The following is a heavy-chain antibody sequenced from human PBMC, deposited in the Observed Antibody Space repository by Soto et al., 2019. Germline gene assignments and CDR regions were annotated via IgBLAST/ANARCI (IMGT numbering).Heavy chain of an antibody. V-gene: IGHV1-69*13. CDR3: AAGDSSDTGDY. D-gene: IGHD5-18*01. CDR1: GATLSTHG. J-gene: IGHJ4*02. CDR2: TIPIIGTT. Sequence: SVKVSCKASGATLSTHGISWVRQAPGQGLEWMGGTIPIIGTTDYAEKFQGRVKITADESTTTSYMELSSLRPDDTAVYYCAAGDSSDTGDYWGQGTLVTVYS.